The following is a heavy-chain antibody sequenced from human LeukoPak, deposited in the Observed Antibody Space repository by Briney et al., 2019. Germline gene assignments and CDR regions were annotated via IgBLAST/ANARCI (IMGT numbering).Heavy chain of an antibody. CDR1: GGSISSSSYY. Sequence: SETLSLTCTVPGGSISSSSYYWGCIRQPPGKGLECIGSIYYSGSTYYNPSLKSRVTISVDTSQNQFSLKLSSVTAADTAVYYCARLGGSSSFGLPLYYFDYWRQGTLVTVSS. J-gene: IGHJ4*02. D-gene: IGHD6-6*01. V-gene: IGHV4-39*01. CDR2: IYYSGST. CDR3: ARLGGSSSFGLPLYYFDY.